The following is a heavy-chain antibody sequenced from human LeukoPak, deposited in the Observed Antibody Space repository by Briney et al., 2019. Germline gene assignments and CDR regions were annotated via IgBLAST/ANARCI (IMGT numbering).Heavy chain of an antibody. D-gene: IGHD2-8*01. J-gene: IGHJ5*02. CDR2: ISYSGST. V-gene: IGHV4-59*01. CDR1: GGSISSYY. CDR3: TRDRLYATNWYDP. Sequence: PSETLSLTCTVSGGSISSYYWNWIRQPPGKGLEWIGYISYSGSTNYNPSLQSRVSISLDTSKNHFSLKLRSVTAADTAVYYCTRDRLYATNWYDPWGQGTLVTVSS.